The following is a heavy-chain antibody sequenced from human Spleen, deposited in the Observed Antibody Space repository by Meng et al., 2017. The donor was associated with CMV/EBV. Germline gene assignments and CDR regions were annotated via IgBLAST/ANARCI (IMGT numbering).Heavy chain of an antibody. CDR3: TTVQWLVRGGLDY. J-gene: IGHJ4*02. D-gene: IGHD6-19*01. CDR2: IKSKTDGGTT. V-gene: IGHV3-15*01. CDR1: GFTFSSYA. Sequence: GESLKISCAASGFTFSSYAMSWVRQAPGKGLEWVGRIKSKTDGGTTDYAAPVKGRFTISRDDSKNTLYLQMSSLKTEDTAVYYCTTVQWLVRGGLDYWGQGTLVTVSS.